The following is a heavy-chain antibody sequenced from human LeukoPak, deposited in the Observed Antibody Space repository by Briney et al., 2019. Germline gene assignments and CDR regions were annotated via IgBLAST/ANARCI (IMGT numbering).Heavy chain of an antibody. V-gene: IGHV3-21*01. J-gene: IGHJ4*02. CDR1: GFTFSSYN. Sequence: GGSLRLSCAASGFTFSSYNMNWVRQAPGKGLEWVSSISSGSSYIYDADSVKGRFTISRDNAKNSLYLQMNSLRAEDTAVYYCARSQYRYEIDYWGQGTLVTVSS. CDR2: ISSGSSYI. CDR3: ARSQYRYEIDY. D-gene: IGHD5-18*01.